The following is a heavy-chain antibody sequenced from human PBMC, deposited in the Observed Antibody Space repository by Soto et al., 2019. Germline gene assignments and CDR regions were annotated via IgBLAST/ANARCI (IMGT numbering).Heavy chain of an antibody. CDR1: GFTFDDYA. Sequence: RLSCAASGFTFDDYAMHWVRQAPGKGLEWVSGISWNSGSIGYADSVKGRFTISRDNAKNSLYLQMNSLRAEDTALYYCAKDGLRAFDIWGQGTMVTVSS. J-gene: IGHJ3*02. CDR2: ISWNSGSI. V-gene: IGHV3-9*01. CDR3: AKDGLRAFDI. D-gene: IGHD3-10*01.